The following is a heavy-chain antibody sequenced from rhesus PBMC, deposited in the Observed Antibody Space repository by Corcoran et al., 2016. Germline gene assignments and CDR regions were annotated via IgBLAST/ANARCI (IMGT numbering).Heavy chain of an antibody. V-gene: IGHV4-169*01. Sequence: QLQLQESGPGLVKPSETLSVTCAVSGGSISSSYWSWIRQAPGKGLEWIGYIYGSGSSTNYNPSLKGRVTLSVDTSKNQLSLKLSSVTTADTAVYYCARGGWGDDDAFDFWGQGLRVTVSS. D-gene: IGHD3-34*01. CDR2: IYGSGSST. CDR1: GGSISSSY. J-gene: IGHJ3*01. CDR3: ARGGWGDDDAFDF.